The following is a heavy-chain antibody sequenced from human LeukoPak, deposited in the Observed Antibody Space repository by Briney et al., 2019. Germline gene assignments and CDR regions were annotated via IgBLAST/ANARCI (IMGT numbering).Heavy chain of an antibody. D-gene: IGHD3-22*01. Sequence: GGSLRLSCAASGFTFSSYWIHWVRQAPGKGLVWVSRINTDGGSTRYADSVKGRFTISRDNAKNTVNLQMNSLRAEDTAVYYCARDLGYYHDTSDYYYGGFDYWGQGALVTVSS. CDR2: INTDGGST. J-gene: IGHJ4*02. CDR1: GFTFSSYW. V-gene: IGHV3-74*01. CDR3: ARDLGYYHDTSDYYYGGFDY.